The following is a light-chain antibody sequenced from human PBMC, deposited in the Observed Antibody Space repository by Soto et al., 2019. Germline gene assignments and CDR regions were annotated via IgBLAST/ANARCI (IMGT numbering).Light chain of an antibody. V-gene: IGKV3-20*01. Sequence: EIVLTQSPGTLSLSPGVRASLSCRGSQSVSSSYLAWYQQKPGQAPRLLIYGASSRATGIPDRFSGSGSGTDFTLTISRLEPEDFAVYYCQQYGISPPCTFGQGTKLEIK. CDR1: QSVSSSY. J-gene: IGKJ2*02. CDR2: GAS. CDR3: QQYGISPPCT.